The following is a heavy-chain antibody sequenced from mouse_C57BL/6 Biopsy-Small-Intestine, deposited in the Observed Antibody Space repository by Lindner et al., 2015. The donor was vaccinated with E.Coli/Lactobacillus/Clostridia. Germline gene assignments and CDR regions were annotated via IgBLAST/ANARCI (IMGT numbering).Heavy chain of an antibody. V-gene: IGHV1-34*01. Sequence: VQLQESGPELVKPGASVKMSCKASGYTFTDYYMHWVKQSHGKSLEWIGYIYPKNGGHGYNQKFKGKATLTLDKSSSTAYMELRSLTSEDSAIYYCARRGLRFFDYWGQGTTLTVSS. D-gene: IGHD1-1*01. CDR2: IYPKNGGH. CDR1: GYTFTDYY. J-gene: IGHJ2*01. CDR3: ARRGLRFFDY.